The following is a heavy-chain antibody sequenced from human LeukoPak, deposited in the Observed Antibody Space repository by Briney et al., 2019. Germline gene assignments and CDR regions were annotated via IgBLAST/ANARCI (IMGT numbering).Heavy chain of an antibody. CDR2: ISSSGSTI. V-gene: IGHV3-48*03. CDR1: GFTFSSYE. D-gene: IGHD1-26*01. Sequence: GGSLRLSCAASGFTFSSYEMNWVRQAPGKGLEWVSYISSSGSTIYYADSVKGRFTISRDNAKNSLYLQMNSLRAEDTAVYYCAKDRKWELLFGAFDIWGQGTMVTVSS. CDR3: AKDRKWELLFGAFDI. J-gene: IGHJ3*02.